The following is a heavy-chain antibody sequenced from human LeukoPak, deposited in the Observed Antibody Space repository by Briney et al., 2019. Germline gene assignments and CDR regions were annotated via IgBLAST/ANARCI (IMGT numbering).Heavy chain of an antibody. Sequence: ASVKVSCKTSGYSFIDYYIHWGRQAPGQGLKWMGWINSNSADTNYAQNFQGRVTMTRDTSISTAYLELSRLRSDDTALYYCARVGISARGTNFHHWGQGTLVTVSS. CDR1: GYSFIDYY. CDR2: INSNSADT. D-gene: IGHD6-13*01. CDR3: ARVGISARGTNFHH. V-gene: IGHV1-2*02. J-gene: IGHJ1*01.